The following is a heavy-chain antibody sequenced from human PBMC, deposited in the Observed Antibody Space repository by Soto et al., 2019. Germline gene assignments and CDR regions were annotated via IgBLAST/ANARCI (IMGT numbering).Heavy chain of an antibody. CDR1: GGSISSYY. D-gene: IGHD3-10*01. CDR3: ARVVLVGSGSYSTRPTGENYYYYGMDV. CDR2: IYYSGST. J-gene: IGHJ6*02. V-gene: IGHV4-59*01. Sequence: SETLSLTCTVSGGSISSYYWSWIRQPPGKGLEWIGYIYYSGSTNYNPSLKSRVTISVDTSKDQFSLKLSSVTAADTAVYYCARVVLVGSGSYSTRPTGENYYYYGMDVWGQGTKVTVSS.